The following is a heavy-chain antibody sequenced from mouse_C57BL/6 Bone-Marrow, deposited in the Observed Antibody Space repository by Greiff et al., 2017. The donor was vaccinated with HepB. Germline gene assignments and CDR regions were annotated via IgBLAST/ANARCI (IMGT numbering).Heavy chain of an antibody. Sequence: EVQLQESGTVLARPGASVKMSCKTSGYTFTSYWMHWVKQRPGQGLEWIGAIYPGNSDTSYNQKFKGKAKLTAVTSASTAYMELSSLTNEDSAVYYCTNLWLRRDYYAMDYWGQGTSVTVSS. D-gene: IGHD2-2*01. J-gene: IGHJ4*01. CDR1: GYTFTSYW. V-gene: IGHV1-5*01. CDR3: TNLWLRRDYYAMDY. CDR2: IYPGNSDT.